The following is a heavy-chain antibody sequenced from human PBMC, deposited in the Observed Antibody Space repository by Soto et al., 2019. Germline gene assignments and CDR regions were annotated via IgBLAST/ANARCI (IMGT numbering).Heavy chain of an antibody. CDR1: GFTFNNYA. D-gene: IGHD3-10*01. V-gene: IGHV3-23*01. J-gene: IGHJ4*02. CDR3: AKGGGGPGSQPPRFDF. Sequence: EVQLLESGGGLVQPGGSLRLSCAASGFTFNNYAMTWVRQAPGKGLEWVSAISGGGDTTSYADSVKGRFTVSRDGSKNALYRQRGSLGAEDPALFYWAKGGGGPGSQPPRFDFGGRGPLAPVPS. CDR2: ISGGGDTT.